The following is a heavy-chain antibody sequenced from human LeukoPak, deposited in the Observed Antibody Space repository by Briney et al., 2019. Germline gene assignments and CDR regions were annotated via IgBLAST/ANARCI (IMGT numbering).Heavy chain of an antibody. J-gene: IGHJ4*02. Sequence: ASVKVSCKASGYTFTGYYMHWVRQAPGQGLEWMGWINPNSGGTNYAQKFQSRVTMTRDTSISTAYMELSRLRSDDTAVYYCARASPPRRISSRYYFDYWGQGTLVTVSS. CDR2: INPNSGGT. CDR3: ARASPPRRISSRYYFDY. V-gene: IGHV1-2*02. CDR1: GYTFTGYY. D-gene: IGHD3-3*02.